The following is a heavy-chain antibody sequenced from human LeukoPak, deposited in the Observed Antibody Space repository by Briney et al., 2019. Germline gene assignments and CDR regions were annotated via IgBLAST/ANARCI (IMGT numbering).Heavy chain of an antibody. D-gene: IGHD2/OR15-2a*01. J-gene: IGHJ4*02. CDR2: INSDGSWT. V-gene: IGHV3-74*01. CDR3: VSFYVTY. Sequence: GGSLRLSCAASGNYWMHWVRQAPGKGLVWVSHINSDGSWTSYADSVKGRFIISKDNAKNTVYLQMNSLRAEDTAVYYCVSFYVTYWGRGTLVTVSS. CDR1: GNYW.